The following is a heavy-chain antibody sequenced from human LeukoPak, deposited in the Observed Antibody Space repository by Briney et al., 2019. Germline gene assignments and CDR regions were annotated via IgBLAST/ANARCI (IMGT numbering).Heavy chain of an antibody. CDR3: AKKWGVGTTALDYFDY. CDR2: ISGSGGST. CDR1: GFTFSNYA. J-gene: IGHJ4*02. D-gene: IGHD1-26*01. V-gene: IGHV3-23*01. Sequence: GGSLRLSCAASGFTFSNYAMSWVRQAPGKGLEWVSGISGSGGSTYYADSAKGRFTISRDNSKNTLHLQMNSLTDEDTAVYYCAKKWGVGTTALDYFDYWGQGTLVTVSS.